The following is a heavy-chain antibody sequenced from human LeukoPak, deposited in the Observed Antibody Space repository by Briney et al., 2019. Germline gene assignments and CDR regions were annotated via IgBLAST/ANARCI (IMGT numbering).Heavy chain of an antibody. CDR1: GYTFTSYG. Sequence: ASVKVSCKASGYTFTSYGISWVRQAPGQGLEWMGWISAYNGNTNYAQKLQCRVTMTTDTSTSTGYMEMRSLRSDDTAVYYCARDGAYYDSSGYYPEHDYWGQGTLVTVSS. J-gene: IGHJ4*02. CDR3: ARDGAYYDSSGYYPEHDY. CDR2: ISAYNGNT. D-gene: IGHD3-22*01. V-gene: IGHV1-18*01.